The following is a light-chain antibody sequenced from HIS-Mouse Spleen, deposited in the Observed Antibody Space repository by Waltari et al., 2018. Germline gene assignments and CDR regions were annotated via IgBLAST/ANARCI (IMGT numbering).Light chain of an antibody. Sequence: QSALTQPASVSGSPGQSITISCTGTSSDVGGYNYVSWYQQHQGKAPKLMIYDVSNRPSGLSNRFSGSKSGNTASLTISGLQAEDEADYYCSSYTSSSTLRVFGGGTKLTVL. CDR3: SSYTSSSTLRV. CDR2: DVS. J-gene: IGLJ3*02. CDR1: SSDVGGYNY. V-gene: IGLV2-14*03.